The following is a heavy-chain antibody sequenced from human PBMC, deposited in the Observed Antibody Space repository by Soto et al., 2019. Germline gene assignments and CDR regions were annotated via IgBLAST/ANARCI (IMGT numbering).Heavy chain of an antibody. CDR2: INHSGST. CDR3: ARGLVDTAMVTERGDY. Sequence: QVQLQQWGAGLLKPSETLSLTCAVYGGSFSGYYWSWIRQPPGKGLEWIGEINHSGSTNYNPSLKSRVPISVDTSKNQFSLKLSSVTAADTAVYYCARGLVDTAMVTERGDYWGQGTLVTVSS. J-gene: IGHJ4*02. D-gene: IGHD5-18*01. V-gene: IGHV4-34*01. CDR1: GGSFSGYY.